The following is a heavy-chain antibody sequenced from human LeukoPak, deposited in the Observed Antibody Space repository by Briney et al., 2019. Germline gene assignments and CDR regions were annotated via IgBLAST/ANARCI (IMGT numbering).Heavy chain of an antibody. CDR2: IYYSGST. V-gene: IGHV4-59*01. J-gene: IGHJ5*02. D-gene: IGHD3-3*01. CDR3: ARVRFLEWSPFDP. Sequence: SETLSLTCTVSGGSISSYYWSWIRQPPGKGLEWIGYIYYSGSTNYNPSLKSRVTISVDTSKNQFSLKLSSVTAADTAVYYCARVRFLEWSPFDPWGQGTLVTVSS. CDR1: GGSISSYY.